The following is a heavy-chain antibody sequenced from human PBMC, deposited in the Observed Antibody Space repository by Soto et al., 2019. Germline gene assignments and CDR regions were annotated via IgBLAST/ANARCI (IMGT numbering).Heavy chain of an antibody. D-gene: IGHD5-12*01. CDR1: GFTFSSYA. CDR2: ISYDGSNK. Sequence: GGSLRLSCAASGFTFSSYAMHWVRQAPGKGLEWVAVISYDGSNKYYADSVKGRFTISRDNSKNTLYLQMNSLRAEDTAVYYCARGSSAYSLYNWFDPWGQGTLVTVSS. J-gene: IGHJ5*02. CDR3: ARGSSAYSLYNWFDP. V-gene: IGHV3-30-3*01.